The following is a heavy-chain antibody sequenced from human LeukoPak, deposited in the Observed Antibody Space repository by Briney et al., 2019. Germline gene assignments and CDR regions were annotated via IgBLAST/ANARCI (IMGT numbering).Heavy chain of an antibody. J-gene: IGHJ3*02. V-gene: IGHV3-64D*09. D-gene: IGHD6-19*01. CDR3: ATAVTGNYAFDI. Sequence: GGSLRLSCSASGFIFSTYPMHWVRQDPGKGLEFVSAITSNGGSTYYADSVKGRFTISRDNSKNTLYLQMSSLRTEDTAVYYCATAVTGNYAFDIWGQGTMVTVSS. CDR1: GFIFSTYP. CDR2: ITSNGGST.